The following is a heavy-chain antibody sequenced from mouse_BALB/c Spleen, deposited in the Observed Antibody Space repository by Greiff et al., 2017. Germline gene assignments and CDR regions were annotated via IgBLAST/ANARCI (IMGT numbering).Heavy chain of an antibody. V-gene: IGHV1-69*02. Sequence: QVQLQQPGAELVRPGASVKLSCKASGYTFTSYWINWVKQRPGQGLEWIGNIYPSDSYTNYNQKFKDKATLTVDKSSSTAYMQLSSPTSEDSAVYYCTRYYGNYDAMDYWGQGTSVTVSS. CDR1: GYTFTSYW. D-gene: IGHD2-1*01. CDR2: IYPSDSYT. CDR3: TRYYGNYDAMDY. J-gene: IGHJ4*01.